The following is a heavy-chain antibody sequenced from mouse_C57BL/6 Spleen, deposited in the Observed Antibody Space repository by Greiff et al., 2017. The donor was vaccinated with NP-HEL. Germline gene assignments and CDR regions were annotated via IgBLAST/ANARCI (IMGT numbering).Heavy chain of an antibody. D-gene: IGHD1-1*01. J-gene: IGHJ3*01. V-gene: IGHV1-50*01. Sequence: QVQLQQPGAELVKPGASVKLSCKASGYTFTSYWMQWVKQRPGQGLEWIGEIDPSDSYTNYNQKFKGKATLTVDTSSSTAYMQLSSLTSEDSAVYYCARKGAYCYGSSHFAYWGQGTLVTVSA. CDR2: IDPSDSYT. CDR1: GYTFTSYW. CDR3: ARKGAYCYGSSHFAY.